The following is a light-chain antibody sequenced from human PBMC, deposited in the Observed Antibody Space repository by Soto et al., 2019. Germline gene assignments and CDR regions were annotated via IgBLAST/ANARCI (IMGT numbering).Light chain of an antibody. V-gene: IGLV2-14*01. Sequence: QSALTQPASVSGSPGQSITISCTGTSSDVGGYNYVSWYQQHPGKAPKLMIYEVSNRPSGVSNRISGSKSGNTASLTISGLQAEDEADYYCSSYTSSSTLWVFGGGTKVTVL. CDR3: SSYTSSSTLWV. CDR1: SSDVGGYNY. CDR2: EVS. J-gene: IGLJ3*02.